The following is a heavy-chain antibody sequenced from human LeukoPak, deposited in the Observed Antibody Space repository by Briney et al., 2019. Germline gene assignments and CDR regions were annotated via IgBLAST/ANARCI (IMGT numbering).Heavy chain of an antibody. CDR2: INHSGST. J-gene: IGHJ4*02. Sequence: SETLSLTCAVYGGSFSGYYWSWIRQPPGKGQEWIGEINHSGSTNYNPSLKSRVTISVDTSKNQFSLKLSSVTAADTAVYYCARERWLVYVDYWGQGTLVTVSS. CDR1: GGSFSGYY. CDR3: ARERWLVYVDY. V-gene: IGHV4-34*01. D-gene: IGHD6-19*01.